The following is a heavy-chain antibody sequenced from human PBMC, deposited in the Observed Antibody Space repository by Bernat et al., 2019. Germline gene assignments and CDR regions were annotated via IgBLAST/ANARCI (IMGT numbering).Heavy chain of an antibody. CDR2: ISYDGSTK. D-gene: IGHD3-3*01. CDR3: AKRGYYGN. CDR1: GSTFSSFA. V-gene: IGHV3-30*01. Sequence: QVQLVESGGGVVQPGRSLRLSCATSGSTFSSFAMNWVRQAPGKGLERVAVISYDGSTKYSADSVRGRFTISRDNSKNTLYLQMNSLRVDDTAVYYCAKRGYYGNWGQGTLVTVSS. J-gene: IGHJ4*02.